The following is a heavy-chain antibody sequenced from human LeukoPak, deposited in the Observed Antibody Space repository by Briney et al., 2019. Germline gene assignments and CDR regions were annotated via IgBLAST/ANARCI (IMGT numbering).Heavy chain of an antibody. D-gene: IGHD6-13*01. J-gene: IGHJ5*02. CDR2: ISDSGGST. CDR1: GFTFSNYG. V-gene: IGHV3-23*01. CDR3: GSWPHWP. Sequence: PGGSLRLSCAASGFTFSNYGMSWVRQAPGKGLEWVSTISDSGGSTYYADSVKGRFTISRDKSKNTLYLQMNSLRVEDTAVYYCGSWPHWPWGQGTLVTVSS.